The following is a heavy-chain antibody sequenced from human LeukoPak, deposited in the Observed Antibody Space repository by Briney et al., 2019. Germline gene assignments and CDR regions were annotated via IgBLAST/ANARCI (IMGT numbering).Heavy chain of an antibody. CDR1: GGSISGYY. CDR3: ARGYCSGGSCYIFDY. V-gene: IGHV4-4*07. J-gene: IGHJ4*02. CDR2: IYTSGST. Sequence: SETLSLTCTVSGGSISGYYWSWIRQPAGKGLEWIGRIYTSGSTNYNPSLKSRITMSVDTSKNQFSLKLTSVTAADTAVYYCARGYCSGGSCYIFDYWGQGSLVTVSS. D-gene: IGHD2-15*01.